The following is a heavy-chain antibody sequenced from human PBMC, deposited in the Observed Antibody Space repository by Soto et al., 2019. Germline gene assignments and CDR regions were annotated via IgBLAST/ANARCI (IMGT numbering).Heavy chain of an antibody. J-gene: IGHJ4*02. CDR3: DWITMVRGTADY. D-gene: IGHD3-10*01. CDR1: GYTFTSYG. V-gene: IGHV1-18*01. Sequence: ASVKVSCKASGYTFTSYGISWVRQAPGQGLEWMGWISAYNGNTNYAQKLQGRVTMTTDTSTSTAYMQLRSLRSDDTAVYYCDWITMVRGTADYRGQGTLVTVSS. CDR2: ISAYNGNT.